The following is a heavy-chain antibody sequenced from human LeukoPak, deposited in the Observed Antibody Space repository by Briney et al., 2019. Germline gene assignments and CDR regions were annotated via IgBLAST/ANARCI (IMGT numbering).Heavy chain of an antibody. Sequence: SETLSLTCTVSGGFISSHYWSWIRQPPGKGLEWIGYIYYSGTTKYHPSLKSRVTLSADTSKNQFSLQLKSVTAADTAVYYCARVGDYYDGVGYYYSHDYWGQGTLVSVSS. CDR3: ARVGDYYDGVGYYYSHDY. J-gene: IGHJ4*02. CDR2: IYYSGTT. CDR1: GGFISSHY. D-gene: IGHD3-22*01. V-gene: IGHV4-59*11.